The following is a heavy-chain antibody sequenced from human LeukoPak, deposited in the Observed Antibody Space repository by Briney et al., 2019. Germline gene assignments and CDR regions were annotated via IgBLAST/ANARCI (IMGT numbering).Heavy chain of an antibody. CDR2: INHSGST. CDR3: ARGRSITIFGVASLYMDV. Sequence: PSETLSLTCTVSGGSISSSSYYWSWIRQPPGKGLEWIGEINHSGSTNYNPSLKSRVTISVDTSKNQFSLKLSSVTAADTAVYYCARGRSITIFGVASLYMDVWGKGTTVTVSS. J-gene: IGHJ6*03. CDR1: GGSISSSSYY. D-gene: IGHD3-3*01. V-gene: IGHV4-39*07.